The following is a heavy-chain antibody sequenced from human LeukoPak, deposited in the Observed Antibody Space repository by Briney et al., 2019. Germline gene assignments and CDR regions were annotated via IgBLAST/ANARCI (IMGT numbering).Heavy chain of an antibody. J-gene: IGHJ4*02. CDR1: GFIFSSCW. V-gene: IGHV3-48*04. CDR2: ISSTSSTI. D-gene: IGHD2-15*01. CDR3: ARTGQYCSGGTCYSGQFDF. Sequence: GGSLRLSCAASGFIFSSCWMSWVRQAPGKGLEWVSYISSTSSTIYYADSVQGRFTISRDNANNSLFLQMNSLRVEDTAVYYCARTGQYCSGGTCYSGQFDFWGQGTLVTVSS.